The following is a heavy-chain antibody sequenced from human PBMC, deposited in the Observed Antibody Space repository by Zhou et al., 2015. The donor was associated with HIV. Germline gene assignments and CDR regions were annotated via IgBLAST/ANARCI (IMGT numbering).Heavy chain of an antibody. CDR1: GGTLTSYA. D-gene: IGHD6-6*01. V-gene: IGHV1-69*01. Sequence: QVQLVQSGAEVKKPGSSVKVSCKASGGTLTSYAISWVRQAPGQGLEWMGAIIPIFSKTNYAQKFQGRVTITADESTNTAYMEVRSLRYEDTAVYYCARDRGAARPDWRYFDLWGRGTLVTVSS. CDR2: IIPIFSKT. CDR3: ARDRGAARPDWRYFDL. J-gene: IGHJ2*01.